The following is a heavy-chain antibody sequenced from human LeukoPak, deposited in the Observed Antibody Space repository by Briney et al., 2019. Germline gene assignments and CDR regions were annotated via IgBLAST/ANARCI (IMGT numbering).Heavy chain of an antibody. CDR3: ARVRGCSSTSCYTGAYFDY. CDR1: GFTFHDYT. CDR2: ITWDSGST. D-gene: IGHD2-2*02. Sequence: PGGSLRLSCAASGFTFHDYTMHWVRQVPGKGLEWVSGITWDSGSTDYADSVQGRFTISRDNAKNSLYVQMDSLRPEDTAVYYCARVRGCSSTSCYTGAYFDYWGQGTLVTVSS. J-gene: IGHJ4*02. V-gene: IGHV3-9*01.